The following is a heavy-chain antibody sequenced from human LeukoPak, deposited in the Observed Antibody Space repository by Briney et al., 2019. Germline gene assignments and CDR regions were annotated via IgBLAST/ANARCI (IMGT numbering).Heavy chain of an antibody. Sequence: GGSLRLSCAASGFTFSSYWMSWVRQAPGKGLEWVANIKQDGSEKYYVDSVKGRFTISRDNAKNLLYLQMNSLRAEDTAVYYCARGRSMITFGVWGQGTLVTVSS. V-gene: IGHV3-7*04. CDR2: IKQDGSEK. CDR3: ARGRSMITFGV. J-gene: IGHJ4*02. D-gene: IGHD3-16*01. CDR1: GFTFSSYW.